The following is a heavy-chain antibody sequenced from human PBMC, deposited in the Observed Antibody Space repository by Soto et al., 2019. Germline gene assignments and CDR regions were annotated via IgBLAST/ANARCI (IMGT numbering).Heavy chain of an antibody. J-gene: IGHJ4*02. Sequence: SETLSLTCTVSGGSISSSSYYWGWIRQPPGKGLEWIGSIYYSGSTYYNPSLKSRVTISVDTSKNQFSLKLSSVTAADTAVYYCARLYRGVLYYYDSSGYVYFAYWGQRTLVIVSS. CDR1: GGSISSSSYY. CDR3: ARLYRGVLYYYDSSGYVYFAY. D-gene: IGHD3-22*01. CDR2: IYYSGST. V-gene: IGHV4-39*01.